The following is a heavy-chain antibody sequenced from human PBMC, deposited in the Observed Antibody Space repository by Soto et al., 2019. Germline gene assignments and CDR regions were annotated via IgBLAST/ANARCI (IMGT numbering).Heavy chain of an antibody. CDR3: AKGVPSPTQHAFDI. Sequence: GGSLRLSCAASGFTFSSYWMHWVRQAPGKGLEWVAMISYDGSDKYFSDSVKGRLTISRDNSKNTVSLEMNSLRTKDTAAYYCAKGVPSPTQHAFDIRGQGTMVTVSS. CDR1: GFTFSSYW. V-gene: IGHV3-30*18. J-gene: IGHJ3*02. CDR2: ISYDGSDK.